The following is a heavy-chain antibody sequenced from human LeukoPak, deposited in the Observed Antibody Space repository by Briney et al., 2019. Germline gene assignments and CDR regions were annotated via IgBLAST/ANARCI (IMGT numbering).Heavy chain of an antibody. Sequence: VASVKVSCKTSGYTFTNYDINWVRQPTGQGLERMGWINPKSGRTGYAQKFQGRVTVTRNTSISTAYMELNNLRSDDTAVYYCARETSSRFFDYWGQGTLLTVSS. CDR2: INPKSGRT. CDR1: GYTFTNYD. J-gene: IGHJ4*02. V-gene: IGHV1-8*03. CDR3: ARETSSRFFDY.